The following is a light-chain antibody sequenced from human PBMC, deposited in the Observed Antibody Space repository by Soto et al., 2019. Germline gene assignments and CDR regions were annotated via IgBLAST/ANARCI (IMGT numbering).Light chain of an antibody. CDR3: SSHTSSNTRV. J-gene: IGLJ1*01. CDR2: EVS. Sequence: QSALTQPASVSGSPGQSITISCTGTSSDVGGYNYVSWYQQHPGKAPKLMIYEVSNRPSGVSYRFSGSKSGNTAYLTISGLQAEDEADYYCSSHTSSNTRVFGTGTKVTVL. V-gene: IGLV2-14*01. CDR1: SSDVGGYNY.